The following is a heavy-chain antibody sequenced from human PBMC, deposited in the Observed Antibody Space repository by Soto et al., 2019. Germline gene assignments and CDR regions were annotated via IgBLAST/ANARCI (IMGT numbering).Heavy chain of an antibody. CDR1: GYTFTSYY. D-gene: IGHD6-19*01. CDR3: ARGVVAVEDYYYGMDV. J-gene: IGHJ6*02. Sequence: ASVKVSCKASGYTFTSYYMHWVRQAPGQGLEWMGGINPIVGRASYAQKFQGRVTITADTSTSTAYMELSSLRSEDTAVYYCARGVVAVEDYYYGMDVWGQGTTVTVSS. CDR2: INPIVGRA. V-gene: IGHV1-46*01.